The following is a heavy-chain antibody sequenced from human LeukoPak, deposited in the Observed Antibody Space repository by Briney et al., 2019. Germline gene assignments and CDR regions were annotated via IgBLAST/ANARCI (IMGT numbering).Heavy chain of an antibody. D-gene: IGHD4-17*01. J-gene: IGHJ4*02. CDR3: ARDGGYGDYIHDY. CDR2: IIPILGIA. CDR1: GGTFSSYA. V-gene: IGHV1-69*04. Sequence: GASVKVSCKASGGTFSSYAISWVRQAPGQGLEWMGRIIPILGIANYAQKFQGRVTITADKSTSTAYMELSSLRSEDTAVYYCARDGGYGDYIHDYWGQGTLVTVSS.